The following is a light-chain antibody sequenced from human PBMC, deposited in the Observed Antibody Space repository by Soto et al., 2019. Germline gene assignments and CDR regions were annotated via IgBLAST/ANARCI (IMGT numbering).Light chain of an antibody. CDR3: QSYDSSLNTYV. J-gene: IGLJ1*01. CDR1: SSNIGAGYD. CDR2: GNS. Sequence: QSVLTQPPSVSGAPGQRVTISCTGNSSNIGAGYDVHWYQQLPRTAPKLLIYGNSNRPSGVPDRFSGSKSGTSASLAITGLQAEDEADYYCQSYDSSLNTYVFGTGTKVTVL. V-gene: IGLV1-40*01.